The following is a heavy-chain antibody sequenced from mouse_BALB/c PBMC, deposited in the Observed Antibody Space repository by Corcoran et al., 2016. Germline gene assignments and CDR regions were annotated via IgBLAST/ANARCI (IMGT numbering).Heavy chain of an antibody. CDR1: GYSFTGYY. J-gene: IGHJ3*01. CDR3: AGDYDSWFAY. D-gene: IGHD2-4*01. CDR2: INPYNGAT. Sequence: EVQLQQSGPELVKPGASVKISCKASGYSFTGYYMHWVKQSHVKSLEWIGRINPYNGATSYNQNFKDKASLTVDKSARTAYMELHSLTPADSAVYYCAGDYDSWFAYWGQGTLVTVSA. V-gene: IGHV1-26*01.